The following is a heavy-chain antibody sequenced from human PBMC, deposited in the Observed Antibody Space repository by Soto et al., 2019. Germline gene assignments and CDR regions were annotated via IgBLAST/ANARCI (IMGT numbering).Heavy chain of an antibody. Sequence: GGSLRFSCAASGFTFSSYSMNWVRQAPGKGLEWVSSISSSTSYIYFADSLKGRFTISRDNAKNSLYLQMNSLRAEDTAVYYCARARGYGDYLPFDYWGLGTLVTVSS. CDR3: ARARGYGDYLPFDY. CDR2: ISSSTSYI. CDR1: GFTFSSYS. V-gene: IGHV3-21*01. D-gene: IGHD5-12*01. J-gene: IGHJ4*02.